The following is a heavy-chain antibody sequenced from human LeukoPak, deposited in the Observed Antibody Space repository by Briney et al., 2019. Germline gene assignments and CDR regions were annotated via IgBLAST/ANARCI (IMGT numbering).Heavy chain of an antibody. CDR2: ISSSGSTI. D-gene: IGHD6-13*01. Sequence: PGGSLRHSCAASGFTFSDYYMSWIRQAPGKGLEWVSYISSSGSTIYYADSVKGRFTISRDNAKNSLYLQMNSLRAEDTAVYYCASGPITLGMAKDYYYYYMDVWGKGTTVTVSS. CDR3: ASGPITLGMAKDYYYYYMDV. V-gene: IGHV3-11*01. CDR1: GFTFSDYY. J-gene: IGHJ6*03.